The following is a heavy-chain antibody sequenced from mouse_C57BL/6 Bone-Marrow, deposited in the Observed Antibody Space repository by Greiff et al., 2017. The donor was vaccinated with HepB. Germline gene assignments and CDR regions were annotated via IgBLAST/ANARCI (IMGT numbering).Heavy chain of an antibody. CDR3: TTTTRGY. CDR2: IDPENGDT. D-gene: IGHD1-1*01. J-gene: IGHJ2*01. V-gene: IGHV14-4*01. CDR1: GFNIKDDY. Sequence: EVQLQQSGAELVRPGASVKLSCTASGFNIKDDYMHWVKQRPEQGLEWIGWIDPENGDTEYASKFQGKATITADTSSNTAYLQLSSLTSEDTAVYYCTTTTRGYWGQGPTLTVSS.